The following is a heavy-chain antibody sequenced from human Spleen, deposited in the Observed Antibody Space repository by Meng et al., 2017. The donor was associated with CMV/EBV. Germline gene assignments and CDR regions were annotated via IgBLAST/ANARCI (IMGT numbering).Heavy chain of an antibody. CDR3: ARDHIVSGQGIS. CDR1: GDSVSNNHYY. CDR2: SDFSGTT. V-gene: IGHV4-39*07. Sequence: WAPGCVKLSEPLSLTWAVVGDSVSNNHYYWGWIRQAPGKGLEWIGSSDFSGTTRYNPSLMSRVTMSVDTSKNHFSLSLSSGTAADTAVYYCARDHIVSGQGISWGQGTLVTVSS. D-gene: IGHD2-21*01. J-gene: IGHJ5*02.